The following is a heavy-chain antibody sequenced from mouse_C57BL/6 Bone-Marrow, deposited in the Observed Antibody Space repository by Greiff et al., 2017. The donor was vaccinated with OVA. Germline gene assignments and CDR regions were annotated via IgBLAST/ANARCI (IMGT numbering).Heavy chain of an antibody. J-gene: IGHJ2*01. Sequence: QVQLKQSGPELVKPGASVKISCKASGYAFSSSWMNWVKQRPGKGLEWIGRIYPGDGDTNYNGKFKGKATLTADKSSSTAYMQLSSLTSEDSAVYFCARSGGYYFDYWGQGTTLTVSS. D-gene: IGHD1-1*02. CDR2: IYPGDGDT. CDR1: GYAFSSSW. V-gene: IGHV1-82*01. CDR3: ARSGGYYFDY.